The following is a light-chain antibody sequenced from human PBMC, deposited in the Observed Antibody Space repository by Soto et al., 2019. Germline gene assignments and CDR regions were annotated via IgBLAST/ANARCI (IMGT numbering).Light chain of an antibody. J-gene: IGKJ5*01. V-gene: IGKV1-5*03. CDR3: QHYSGFPYT. Sequence: GDSVTITCRASQSIISWLAWYQQKPGTAPRLLIYKASSVESGVPSRFSGSASGTEFTLTISSLQPDDFATYYCQHYSGFPYTFGHGTRLEIK. CDR1: QSIISW. CDR2: KAS.